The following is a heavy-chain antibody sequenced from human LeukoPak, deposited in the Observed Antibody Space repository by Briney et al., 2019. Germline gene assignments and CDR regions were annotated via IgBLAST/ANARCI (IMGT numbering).Heavy chain of an antibody. Sequence: SGGSLRLSCAASGFTFSSYSMNWVRQAPGKGLEWVSSISSSSSYIYYADSVKGRFTISRDNAKNSLYLQMNSLRAEDTAVYYCARDRSEDEEFDYWGQGTLVTVSS. CDR2: ISSSSSYI. J-gene: IGHJ4*02. CDR1: GFTFSSYS. D-gene: IGHD1-14*01. V-gene: IGHV3-21*01. CDR3: ARDRSEDEEFDY.